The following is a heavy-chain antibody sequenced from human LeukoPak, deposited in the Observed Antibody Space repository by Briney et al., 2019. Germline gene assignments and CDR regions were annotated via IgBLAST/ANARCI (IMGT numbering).Heavy chain of an antibody. J-gene: IGHJ5*02. V-gene: IGHV1-24*01. CDR2: FDPEDGET. Sequence: GASVKVSCKVSGYTLTELSMHWVRQAPGKGLEWMGGFDPEDGETIYAQKFQGRVTMTEDTSTDTAYMELSSLRSEDTAVYYCATLSGQQLYPYNWFDPWGQGTLVTVSS. CDR1: GYTLTELS. D-gene: IGHD6-13*01. CDR3: ATLSGQQLYPYNWFDP.